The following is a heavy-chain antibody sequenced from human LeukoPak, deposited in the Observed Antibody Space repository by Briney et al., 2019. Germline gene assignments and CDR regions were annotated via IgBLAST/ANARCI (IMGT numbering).Heavy chain of an antibody. D-gene: IGHD5-18*01. V-gene: IGHV3-69-1*01. J-gene: IGHJ4*02. CDR3: AREGYTYGHGVDY. Sequence: GGSLRLSCAASGFNFIGYSMSWVRRPPGKGLEWVPSISSSDSTYYADSVKGRFTVSRDNAGNSLYLHMDTLRPDDTAVYYCAREGYTYGHGVDYWGQGTLVTVSS. CDR2: ISSSDST. CDR1: GFNFIGYS.